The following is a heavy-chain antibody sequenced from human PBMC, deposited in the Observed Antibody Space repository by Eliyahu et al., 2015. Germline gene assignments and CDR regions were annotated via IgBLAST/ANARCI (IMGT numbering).Heavy chain of an antibody. Sequence: EVQLLESGGGLVQPGGSLXLSCAASGFXFSSXAMSWVRQAPGKGLXWVXTISGGGXITYYADSVKGRFTISRDNSKNTLYLQVSSLRAEDTAVYYCAKAEGGGTYFPDYWGQGTLVTVSS. CDR2: ISGGGXIT. J-gene: IGHJ4*02. CDR3: AKAEGGGTYFPDY. V-gene: IGHV3-23*01. CDR1: GFXFSSXA. D-gene: IGHD1-26*01.